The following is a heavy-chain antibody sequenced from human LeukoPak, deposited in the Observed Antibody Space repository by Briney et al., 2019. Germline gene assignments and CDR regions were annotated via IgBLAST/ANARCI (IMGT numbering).Heavy chain of an antibody. V-gene: IGHV1-3*01. CDR1: GYTFIGYA. CDR3: AREGSMVRGVGIFGFVY. Sequence: GSVKVSCTASGYTFIGYAMHWVRQAPGQRLEWMGWINSGNGNTKYSHTFQGRVTISRDKAASTGYLEMSSLRAEDTAVYYCAREGSMVRGVGIFGFVYWGQGKLGSVSS. J-gene: IGHJ4*02. D-gene: IGHD3-10*01. CDR2: INSGNGNT.